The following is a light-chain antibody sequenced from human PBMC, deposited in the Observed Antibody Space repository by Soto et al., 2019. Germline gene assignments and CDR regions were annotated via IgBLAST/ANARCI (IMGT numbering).Light chain of an antibody. CDR1: QSVSSY. J-gene: IGKJ4*01. Sequence: EIVLTQFPATLSLSPGDGATLSCRASQSVSSYLAWYQQKRGQAPRLLIYDSSNRATGIPARFSGSGSGTDFSLIISSLEPEDFAVYYCQQRSVWPLTFGGGTKVEIK. CDR2: DSS. CDR3: QQRSVWPLT. V-gene: IGKV3-11*01.